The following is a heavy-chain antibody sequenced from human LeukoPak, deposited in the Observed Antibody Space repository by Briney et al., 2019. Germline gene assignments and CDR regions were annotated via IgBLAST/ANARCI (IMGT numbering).Heavy chain of an antibody. CDR1: GYTFTDYY. CDR2: FDPEDGET. J-gene: IGHJ4*02. CDR3: ARVHRYYYDSSGYREFDY. Sequence: WATVKISCTASGYTFTDYYMHWVQQSPGKGFEWMGRFDPEDGETIYAEKFQGRVTITADTSTDTAYMELSSLRSEDTAVYYCARVHRYYYDSSGYREFDYWGQGTLVTVSS. V-gene: IGHV1-69-2*01. D-gene: IGHD3-22*01.